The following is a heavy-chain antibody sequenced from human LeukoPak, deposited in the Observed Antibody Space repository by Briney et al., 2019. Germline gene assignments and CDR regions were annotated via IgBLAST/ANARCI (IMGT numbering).Heavy chain of an antibody. D-gene: IGHD6-25*01. CDR3: TRFAALESDYYYYGMDV. J-gene: IGHJ6*02. CDR1: GFTFSSYA. CDR2: IRSKAYGGTT. Sequence: GGSLRLSCAASGFTFSSYAMSWVRQAPGKGLEWVGFIRSKAYGGTTEYAASVKGRFTISRDDSKSIAYLQMNSLKTEDTAVYYCTRFAALESDYYYYGMDVWGQGTTVTVSS. V-gene: IGHV3-49*04.